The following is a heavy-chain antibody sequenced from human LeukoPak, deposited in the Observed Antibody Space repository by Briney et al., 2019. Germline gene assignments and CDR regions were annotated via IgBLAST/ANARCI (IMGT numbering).Heavy chain of an antibody. CDR1: GGTFSSYA. Sequence: ASVKVSCKASGGTFSSYAISWVRQAPGQGLEWMGGIIPIFGTANYAQKFQGRVTITADESTSTAYMELSSLRSEDTAVYYCARGVVVVPAAYTYYFDYWGQGTLVTVSS. D-gene: IGHD2-2*01. J-gene: IGHJ4*02. V-gene: IGHV1-69*01. CDR2: IIPIFGTA. CDR3: ARGVVVVPAAYTYYFDY.